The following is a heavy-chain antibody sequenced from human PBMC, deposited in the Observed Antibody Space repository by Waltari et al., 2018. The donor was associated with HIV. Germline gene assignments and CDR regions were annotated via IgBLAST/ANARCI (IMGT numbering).Heavy chain of an antibody. CDR2: INPKSGGT. CDR1: GYTFTAYH. V-gene: IGHV1-2*02. Sequence: QVQLVQSGAEVKKPGASVKVSCKASGYTFTAYHLPWVPQAPGQGLEWMGWINPKSGGTKYAQKFQGRVTMTTDTSISTAYMEVRMLISDDTAVYFCAGSHSSGWYVWFDPWGQGTLVTVS. D-gene: IGHD6-19*01. J-gene: IGHJ5*02. CDR3: AGSHSSGWYVWFDP.